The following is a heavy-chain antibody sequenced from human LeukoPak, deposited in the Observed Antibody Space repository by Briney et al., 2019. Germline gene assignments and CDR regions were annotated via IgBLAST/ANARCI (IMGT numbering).Heavy chain of an antibody. V-gene: IGHV3-21*01. CDR1: GFTFSSYS. Sequence: PGGSLRLSRAASGFTFSSYSMNRVRQAPGKGLEWVSSISSSSSYIYYADSVKGRFTISRDNAKNSLYLQMNSLRAEDTAVYYCAGTYYYGSGSYYYFDYWGQGTLVTVSS. J-gene: IGHJ4*02. D-gene: IGHD3-10*01. CDR3: AGTYYYGSGSYYYFDY. CDR2: ISSSSSYI.